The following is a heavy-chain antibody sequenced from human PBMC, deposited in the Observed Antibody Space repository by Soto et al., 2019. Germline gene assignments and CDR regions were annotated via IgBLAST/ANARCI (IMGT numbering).Heavy chain of an antibody. CDR3: ARGRHGSDPCRFAD. CDR2: IVPISGIA. D-gene: IGHD2-21*02. Sequence: QVQLVQSGAEVKKPGSSVKVSCKASGYIFGSYAVRWVRQARGQGLQWMGGIVPISGIANYAQKFQGRVTITADKSTTPAYMKLTNVASDDSAVYFCARGRHGSDPCRFADWGQGTLVTVSS. J-gene: IGHJ4*02. CDR1: GYIFGSYA. V-gene: IGHV1-69*17.